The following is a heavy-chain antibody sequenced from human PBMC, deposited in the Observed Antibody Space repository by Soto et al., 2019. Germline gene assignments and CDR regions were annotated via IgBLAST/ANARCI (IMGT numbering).Heavy chain of an antibody. J-gene: IGHJ5*01. CDR1: GFTFSSYS. CDR2: ISSSRSTI. V-gene: IGHV3-48*01. D-gene: IGHD2-2*01. Sequence: GGSLRLSCAASGFTFSSYSMNWVRQAPGKGLECVSYISSSRSTIYYADSVQGRFTISRDNAKNSLYLQMNSLRAEDTAVYYCARDCPGSSTTCYGNEWFDSWGQGTLVTVSS. CDR3: ARDCPGSSTTCYGNEWFDS.